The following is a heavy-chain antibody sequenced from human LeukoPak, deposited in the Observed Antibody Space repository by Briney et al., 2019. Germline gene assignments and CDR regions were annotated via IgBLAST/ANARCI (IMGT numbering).Heavy chain of an antibody. CDR3: VKDRALYCSGGSCYGPPDY. V-gene: IGHV3-21*04. CDR1: GFTVSSNY. J-gene: IGHJ4*02. D-gene: IGHD2-15*01. Sequence: GGSLRLSCAASGFTVSSNYMSWVRQAPGKGLEWVSSISSSSSYIYYADSVKGRFTISRDNAKNSLYLQMNSLRAEDTAVYYCVKDRALYCSGGSCYGPPDYWGQGTLVTVSS. CDR2: ISSSSSYI.